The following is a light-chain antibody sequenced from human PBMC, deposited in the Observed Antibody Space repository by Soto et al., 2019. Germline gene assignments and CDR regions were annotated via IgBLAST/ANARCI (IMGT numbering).Light chain of an antibody. V-gene: IGKV3-11*01. Sequence: EIVLTQSPATLSLSPGDRATLSCGASQSVSSYLAWYQQKPGQAPRLLIYDASNRATGIPARFSGSGSGTDFTLTISSLEPEDFALYYCQQRSNWSRTFGQGTKVEIK. CDR1: QSVSSY. CDR2: DAS. CDR3: QQRSNWSRT. J-gene: IGKJ1*01.